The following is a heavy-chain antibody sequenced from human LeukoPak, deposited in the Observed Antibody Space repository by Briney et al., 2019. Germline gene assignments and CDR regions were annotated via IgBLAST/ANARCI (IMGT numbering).Heavy chain of an antibody. CDR1: GFTFSSYA. CDR3: AREGVGYCSGGNCYSAHAFDI. D-gene: IGHD2-15*01. J-gene: IGHJ3*02. V-gene: IGHV3-23*01. Sequence: LAGGSLRLSCAASGFTFSSYAMSWVRQAPGKGLEWVSAISGSGGSTYYADSVQGRFTISRDNSKNTLYVQMNSLRTDDTAVYYCAREGVGYCSGGNCYSAHAFDIWGQGTMVTVSS. CDR2: ISGSGGST.